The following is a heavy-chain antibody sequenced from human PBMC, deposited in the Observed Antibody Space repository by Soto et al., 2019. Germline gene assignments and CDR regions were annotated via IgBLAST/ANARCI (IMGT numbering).Heavy chain of an antibody. V-gene: IGHV5-51*01. Sequence: GEALKSSGKGCGYSFTSYWIGSVRQMPGKGLEWMGIIYPGDSDTRYSPSFQGQVTISADKSISTAYLQWSSLKASDTAMYYCASSYNWNRAAFDIWGQGTMVTVSS. CDR1: GYSFTSYW. CDR2: IYPGDSDT. CDR3: ASSYNWNRAAFDI. D-gene: IGHD1-20*01. J-gene: IGHJ3*02.